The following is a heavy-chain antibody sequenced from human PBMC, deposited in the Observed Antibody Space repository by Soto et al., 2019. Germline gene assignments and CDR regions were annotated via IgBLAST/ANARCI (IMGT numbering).Heavy chain of an antibody. V-gene: IGHV4-34*01. J-gene: IGHJ6*02. D-gene: IGHD6-13*01. CDR3: VRAPPIIAAALIYYYGMDV. Sequence: SETLSLTCAVYGGSFSGYYWSWIRQPPGKGLEWIGEINHSGSTNYNPSLKSRVTISVDTSKNQFSLKLSSVTAADTAVYYCVRAPPIIAAALIYYYGMDVWGQGTTVTVSS. CDR1: GGSFSGYY. CDR2: INHSGST.